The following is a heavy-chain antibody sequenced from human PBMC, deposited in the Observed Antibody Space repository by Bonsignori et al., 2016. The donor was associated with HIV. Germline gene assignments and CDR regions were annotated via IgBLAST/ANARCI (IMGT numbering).Heavy chain of an antibody. CDR3: ARRYGDYGHIYFDY. V-gene: IGHV3-21*01. D-gene: IGHD4-17*01. CDR2: ISSSSSYI. J-gene: IGHJ4*02. Sequence: WIRQPPGKGLEWVSSISSSSSYIYYADSVKGRFTISRDNAKNSLYLQMNSLRAEDTAVYYCARRYGDYGHIYFDYWGQGTLVTVSS.